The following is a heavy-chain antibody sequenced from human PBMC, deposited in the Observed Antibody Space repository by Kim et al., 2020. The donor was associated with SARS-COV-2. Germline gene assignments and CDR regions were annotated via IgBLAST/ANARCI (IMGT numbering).Heavy chain of an antibody. CDR1: GFTFSNYA. V-gene: IGHV3-33*01. Sequence: GGSLRLSCVASGFTFSNYAMHWVRQAPGKGLEWVAVMWDDGRDKHYADSVKGRFTISRDNFKNTLYLQMDSLRAEDTAVYYCVRDGDGNTWPLDYWGQGTLVTVSS. D-gene: IGHD7-27*01. CDR2: MWDDGRDK. J-gene: IGHJ4*02. CDR3: VRDGDGNTWPLDY.